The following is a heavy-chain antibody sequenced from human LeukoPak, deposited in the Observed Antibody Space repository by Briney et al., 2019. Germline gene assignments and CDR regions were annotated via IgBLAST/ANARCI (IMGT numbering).Heavy chain of an antibody. CDR1: GFTFSSHA. D-gene: IGHD4-11*01. CDR3: AKGPTVTRNYYFDY. Sequence: PWGSPRLSCAASGFTFSSHAMSWGRQAPGKGLEWVSAISGSGGSTYYADSVKGRFTISRDNSKNTLYLQMNSLRAEDTAVYYCAKGPTVTRNYYFDYWGQGTLVTVSS. J-gene: IGHJ4*02. V-gene: IGHV3-23*01. CDR2: ISGSGGST.